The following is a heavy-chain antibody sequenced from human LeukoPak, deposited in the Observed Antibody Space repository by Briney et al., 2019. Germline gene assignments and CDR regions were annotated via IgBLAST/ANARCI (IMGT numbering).Heavy chain of an antibody. Sequence: GGSLRLSCAASGFTFSSYAMSWVRQAPGKGLEWVSAISGSGGSTYYADSVKGRFTISRDNSKNTLYLQMNSLRAEDTAVYYCAKDIAVAGTSGHFDYWGQGTLVTVSS. CDR1: GFTFSSYA. V-gene: IGHV3-23*01. CDR2: ISGSGGST. CDR3: AKDIAVAGTSGHFDY. J-gene: IGHJ4*02. D-gene: IGHD6-19*01.